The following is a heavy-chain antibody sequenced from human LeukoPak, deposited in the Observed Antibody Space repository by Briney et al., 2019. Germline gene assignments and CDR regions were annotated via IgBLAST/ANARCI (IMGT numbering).Heavy chain of an antibody. D-gene: IGHD3-3*01. V-gene: IGHV3-30*02. CDR2: IRYDGSNK. CDR3: AKQEHLAIFGVVNYYFDY. Sequence: PGGSLRLSCAASGFTFSSYGMHWVRQAPGKGLEWVAFIRYDGSNKYYADSVKGRFTISRDNPKNTLYLQMNSLRAEDTAVYYCAKQEHLAIFGVVNYYFDYWGQGTLVTVSS. CDR1: GFTFSSYG. J-gene: IGHJ4*02.